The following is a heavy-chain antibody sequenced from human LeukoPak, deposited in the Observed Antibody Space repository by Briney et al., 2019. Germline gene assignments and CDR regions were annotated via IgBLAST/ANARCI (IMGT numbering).Heavy chain of an antibody. Sequence: SETLSLTCTVSGGSIGSYYWSWIRQPPGKGLEWIGYIYYSGSTNYNPSLKSRVTISVDTSKNQFSLKLSSVTAADTAVYYCARESGRIAAAGIIDYWGQGTLVTVSS. J-gene: IGHJ4*02. CDR2: IYYSGST. CDR1: GGSIGSYY. CDR3: ARESGRIAAAGIIDY. D-gene: IGHD6-13*01. V-gene: IGHV4-59*01.